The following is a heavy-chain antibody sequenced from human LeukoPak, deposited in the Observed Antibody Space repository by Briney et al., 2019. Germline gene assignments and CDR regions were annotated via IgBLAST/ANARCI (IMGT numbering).Heavy chain of an antibody. J-gene: IGHJ3*02. CDR1: GFTFSSYA. Sequence: GRSLRLSCAASGFTFSSYAMHWVRQAPGKGLEWVAVISYDGSNKYYADSVKGRFTISRDNSKSTLYLQMNSLRAEDTAVYYCAREEVEAFDIWGQGTMVTVSS. CDR3: AREEVEAFDI. V-gene: IGHV3-30-3*01. CDR2: ISYDGSNK.